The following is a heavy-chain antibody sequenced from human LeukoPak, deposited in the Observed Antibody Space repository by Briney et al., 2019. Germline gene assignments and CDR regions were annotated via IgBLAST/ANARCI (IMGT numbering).Heavy chain of an antibody. D-gene: IGHD2-21*02. CDR1: RFTFSTNW. Sequence: GGSLRLSCAASRFTFSTNWMGWVRQAPGKGLEWVASITPAGSEKYYANSMKGRFTVSRDNAKNSLFLQMNSLRADDTGVYFCVSGGDSGYWGQGTLVTVSS. CDR2: ITPAGSEK. J-gene: IGHJ4*02. V-gene: IGHV3-7*03. CDR3: VSGGDSGY.